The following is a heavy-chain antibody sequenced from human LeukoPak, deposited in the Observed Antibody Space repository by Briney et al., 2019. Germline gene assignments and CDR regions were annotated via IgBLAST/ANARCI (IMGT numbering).Heavy chain of an antibody. Sequence: QPGASLRLSCAASGFIFRNYAMSWVRQAPGKGREWVSAITGSGDTTYYADSVKGRFTISRDNSKNTLYVEMNTLRAEDTAVYYCAKWGDYDILTGYYVSDFWGQGALVTVSS. V-gene: IGHV3-23*01. CDR3: AKWGDYDILTGYYVSDF. J-gene: IGHJ4*02. CDR2: ITGSGDTT. D-gene: IGHD3-9*01. CDR1: GFIFRNYA.